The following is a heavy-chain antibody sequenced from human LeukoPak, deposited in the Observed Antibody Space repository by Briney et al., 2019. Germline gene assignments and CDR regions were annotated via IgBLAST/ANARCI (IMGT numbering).Heavy chain of an antibody. D-gene: IGHD5-18*01. Sequence: GGSLRLSCAASGFTFSDYYMSWIRQAPGKGLEWVSYISSSGSTIYYADSVKGRFTISRDNAKNSLYLQMSSLRAEDTAVYYCARDHGYSYGSPHFDYWGQGTLVTVSS. CDR1: GFTFSDYY. CDR3: ARDHGYSYGSPHFDY. CDR2: ISSSGSTI. J-gene: IGHJ4*02. V-gene: IGHV3-11*01.